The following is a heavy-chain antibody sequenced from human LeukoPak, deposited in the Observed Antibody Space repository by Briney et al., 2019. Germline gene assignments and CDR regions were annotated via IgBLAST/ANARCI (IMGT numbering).Heavy chain of an antibody. CDR1: GGSVTSYY. J-gene: IGHJ4*02. CDR3: ASTVAGMRH. D-gene: IGHD6-13*01. CDR2: MYYTGST. Sequence: PSETLSLTCTVSGGSVTSYYWSWIRQPPGKGLEWIGYMYYTGSTSYNPSLQSRVTISVDTSKNQFSLKLSSVTAADTAVYYCASTVAGMRHWGQGTLVTVSS. V-gene: IGHV4-59*08.